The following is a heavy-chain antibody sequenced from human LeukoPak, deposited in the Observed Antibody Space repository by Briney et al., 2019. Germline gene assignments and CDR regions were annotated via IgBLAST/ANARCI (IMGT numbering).Heavy chain of an antibody. D-gene: IGHD2-2*01. CDR1: GFTFSNYW. J-gene: IGHJ3*01. CDR3: ASTTTCSF. CDR2: IKQDGSEK. Sequence: PGGSLRLSCAASGFTFSNYWMTWVRQAPGKGLEWVANIKQDGSEKNYVDFVKGRFTISTDNAQNSLYLQMNSLRAEDTAVYYCASTTTCSFWGQGTMVTVSS. V-gene: IGHV3-7*01.